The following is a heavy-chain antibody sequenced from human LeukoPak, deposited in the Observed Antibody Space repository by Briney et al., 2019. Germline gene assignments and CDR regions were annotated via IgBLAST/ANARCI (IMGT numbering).Heavy chain of an antibody. CDR2: IYHSGST. CDR1: GGSISSGGYS. D-gene: IGHD3-3*01. Sequence: SQTLSLTCAVSGGSISSGGYSWSWIRQPPGKGLEWIGYIYHSGSTYYNPSLKSRVTISVDRSKNQFSLKLSSVTAADTAVYYCARGPPHPILRFLEWLWFFDYWGQGTLVTVSS. CDR3: ARGPPHPILRFLEWLWFFDY. V-gene: IGHV4-30-2*01. J-gene: IGHJ4*02.